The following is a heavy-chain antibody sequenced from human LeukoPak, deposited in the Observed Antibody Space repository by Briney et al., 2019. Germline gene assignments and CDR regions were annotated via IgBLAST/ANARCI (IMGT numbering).Heavy chain of an antibody. CDR2: IYYSGST. V-gene: IGHV4-59*08. CDR3: VRHGVKDGYNYRDYWYFDL. D-gene: IGHD5-24*01. Sequence: MTSETLSLTCNVSGGPLSSSYWSWIRQSPGKGLEWIGHIYYSGSTTYNPALKSRATISIDTSKNLFSLKLSSATAADTAVYYCVRHGVKDGYNYRDYWYFDLWGRGTLVTVSS. CDR1: GGPLSSSY. J-gene: IGHJ2*01.